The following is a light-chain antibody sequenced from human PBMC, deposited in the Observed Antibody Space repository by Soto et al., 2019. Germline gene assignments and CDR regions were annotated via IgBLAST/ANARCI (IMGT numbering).Light chain of an antibody. Sequence: QSVLTQPPSVSAAPGQMVTISCSGSSSNIGNNYVSWYRQLPGTAPKLLIYDNNKRPSGFPDRFSGSKCGTSATLGITGLQAGDESDYYCGTWYSSLSAEIFGGGTKLTVL. CDR2: DNN. V-gene: IGLV1-51*01. CDR3: GTWYSSLSAEI. CDR1: SSNIGNNY. J-gene: IGLJ2*01.